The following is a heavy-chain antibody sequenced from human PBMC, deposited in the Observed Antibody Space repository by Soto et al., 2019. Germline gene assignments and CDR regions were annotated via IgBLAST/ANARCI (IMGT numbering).Heavy chain of an antibody. V-gene: IGHV3-30-3*01. Sequence: QVQLVESGGGVVQPGRSLRLSCAASGFAFSSYAMHWVRQAPGKGLEWVAVISYDGSNKYYVDSVKGRFTISRDNSKNTLYLQMNSLRAEDTAVYYCARDLSGSGDWGQGTLVTVCS. CDR2: ISYDGSNK. J-gene: IGHJ4*02. CDR3: ARDLSGSGD. CDR1: GFAFSSYA. D-gene: IGHD3-10*01.